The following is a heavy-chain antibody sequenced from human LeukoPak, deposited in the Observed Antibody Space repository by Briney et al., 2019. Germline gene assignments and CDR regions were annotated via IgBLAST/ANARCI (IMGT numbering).Heavy chain of an antibody. CDR3: ARGVIAAAGEFDY. CDR1: GGSISSYY. CDR2: IYYSGST. Sequence: SETLSLTCTVSGGSISSYYWSWIRQPPGKGLEWIGYIYYSGSTNYNPSLKSRVTISVDTSKNQFSLKLSSVTAAGTAVYYCARGVIAAAGEFDYWGQGTLVTVSS. V-gene: IGHV4-59*01. J-gene: IGHJ4*02. D-gene: IGHD6-13*01.